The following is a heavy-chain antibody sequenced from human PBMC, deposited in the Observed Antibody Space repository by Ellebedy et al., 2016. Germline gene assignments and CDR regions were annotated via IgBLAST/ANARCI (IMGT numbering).Heavy chain of an antibody. CDR3: ARDWGYASGLAGY. CDR1: GYIFTSYG. J-gene: IGHJ4*02. Sequence: ASVKVSCKASGYIFTSYGISWVRQAPEQGLEWMAWSSAYSGNTDYAQKFQGRVTMTTDASTSTAYLELRSLRSDDTAVYYCARDWGYASGLAGYWGQGTLVTVSS. D-gene: IGHD2-15*01. CDR2: SSAYSGNT. V-gene: IGHV1-18*01.